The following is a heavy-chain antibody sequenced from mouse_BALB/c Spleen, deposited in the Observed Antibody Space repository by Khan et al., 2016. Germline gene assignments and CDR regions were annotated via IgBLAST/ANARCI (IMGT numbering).Heavy chain of an antibody. CDR3: TRSFAY. CDR2: IRLQSNNYAT. CDR1: GFTFSNYW. J-gene: IGHJ3*01. Sequence: EVKLEESGGGLVQPGGSMKLSCVASGFTFSNYWMNWVRQFPEKGLEWIAEIRLQSNNYATHYAESVKGRFTISRDDSKSSVYLQMNNLRPEDTGIYYCTRSFAYWGQGTLVTVSA. V-gene: IGHV6-6*02.